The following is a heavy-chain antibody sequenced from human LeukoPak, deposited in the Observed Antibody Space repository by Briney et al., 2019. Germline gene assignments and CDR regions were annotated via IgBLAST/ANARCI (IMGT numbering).Heavy chain of an antibody. J-gene: IGHJ4*02. CDR1: GFPFSNYA. CDR3: AKHLWRDLVSFGEGYYFGY. D-gene: IGHD3-10*01. Sequence: GGSLRLPCAASGFPFSNYAMSWVRQAPGKGLECVSVISGDGGSTFYADSVKGRFTISRDNSKNTVYLQMNSLRAEDTAVYYCAKHLWRDLVSFGEGYYFGYWGQGTLVTVSS. CDR2: ISGDGGST. V-gene: IGHV3-23*01.